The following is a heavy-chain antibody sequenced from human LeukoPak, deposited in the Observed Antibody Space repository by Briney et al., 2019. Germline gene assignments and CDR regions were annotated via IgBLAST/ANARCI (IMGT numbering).Heavy chain of an antibody. CDR1: GFTFSSYG. CDR2: IRDDGKNQ. D-gene: IGHD6-19*01. V-gene: IGHV3-30*02. Sequence: GGSLRLSCAASGFTFSSYGMHWVRQPPGKELEWVAFIRDDGKNQYYTDSVKGRFTISRDNSKNTLYLQMSSLRVEDTAVYYCARQKRQSSGWLGLLDPWGQGALVTVSS. CDR3: ARQKRQSSGWLGLLDP. J-gene: IGHJ5*02.